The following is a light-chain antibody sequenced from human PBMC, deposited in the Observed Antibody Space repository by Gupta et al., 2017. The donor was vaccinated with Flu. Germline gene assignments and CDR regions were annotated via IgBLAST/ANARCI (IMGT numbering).Light chain of an antibody. CDR2: GAS. J-gene: IGKJ1*01. CDR3: QQYNNWPPVT. V-gene: IGKV3-15*01. CDR1: QSVSSN. Sequence: ATLSVAPGERATLSCRASQSVSSNLAWYQQKPGQAPRLLIYGASTRATGIPARFSGSGSGTEFTLTISSLQSEDFAVYYCQQYNNWPPVTFGQGTKVEIK.